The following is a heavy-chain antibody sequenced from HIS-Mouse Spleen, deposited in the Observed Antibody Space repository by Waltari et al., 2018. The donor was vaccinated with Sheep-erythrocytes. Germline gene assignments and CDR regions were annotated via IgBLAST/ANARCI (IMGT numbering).Heavy chain of an antibody. D-gene: IGHD3-3*01. CDR3: ARTPRDYYFWSGYYFYYYGMDV. J-gene: IGHJ6*02. V-gene: IGHV2-70*01. CDR1: GFSLSTSGMC. Sequence: QVTLRESGPALVKPTQTLTLTCTFSGFSLSTSGMCVSWIRQPPGKALEWLALIDWADDKYYSTSLKTRLTISKDTSKNQVVLTMTNMDPVDTATYYCARTPRDYYFWSGYYFYYYGMDVWGQGTTVTVSS. CDR2: IDWADDK.